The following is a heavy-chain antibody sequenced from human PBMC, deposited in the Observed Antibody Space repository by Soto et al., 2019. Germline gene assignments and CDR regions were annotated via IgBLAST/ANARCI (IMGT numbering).Heavy chain of an antibody. D-gene: IGHD1-26*01. Sequence: PGGSLGLSCAASGFIFENFGMSWVRQAPGKGLEWISSISGSGFKKYYADSVKGRFTTSRDNSKSTVYLELNNLSAEDTAVYHCAKNQGVELVPLATVDWFNPWGQGSVVTVAS. CDR3: AKNQGVELVPLATVDWFNP. CDR1: GFIFENFG. J-gene: IGHJ5*02. CDR2: ISGSGFKK. V-gene: IGHV3-23*01.